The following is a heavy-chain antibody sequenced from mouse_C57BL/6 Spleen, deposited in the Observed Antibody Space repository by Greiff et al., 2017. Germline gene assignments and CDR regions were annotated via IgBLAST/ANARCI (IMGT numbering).Heavy chain of an antibody. CDR1: GFTFSDYG. CDR3: ASYYGNTWFAY. CDR2: ISSGSSTI. D-gene: IGHD2-1*01. J-gene: IGHJ3*01. V-gene: IGHV5-17*01. Sequence: EVMLVESGGGLVKPGGSLKLSCAASGFTFSDYGMHWVRQAPEKGLEWVAYISSGSSTIYYADTVKGRFTISRDNAKNTLFLQVTSLRSEDTAMYYCASYYGNTWFAYWGQGTLVTVSA.